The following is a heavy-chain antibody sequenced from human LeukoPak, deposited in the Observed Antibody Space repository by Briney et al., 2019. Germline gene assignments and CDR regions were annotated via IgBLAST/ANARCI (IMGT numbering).Heavy chain of an antibody. CDR2: IKQDGSEK. CDR3: ARDSFLPTMVRGDYYGMDV. Sequence: GGSLRLSCAASGFTFSSYWMSRVRQAPGKGLEWVANIKQDGSEKYYVDSVKGRFTISRDNAKNSLYLQMNSLRAEDTAVYYCARDSFLPTMVRGDYYGMDVWGQGTTVTVSS. D-gene: IGHD3-10*01. V-gene: IGHV3-7*05. CDR1: GFTFSSYW. J-gene: IGHJ6*02.